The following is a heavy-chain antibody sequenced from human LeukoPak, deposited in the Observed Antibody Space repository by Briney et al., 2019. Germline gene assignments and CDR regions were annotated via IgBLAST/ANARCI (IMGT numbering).Heavy chain of an antibody. V-gene: IGHV4-34*01. CDR1: GGSFSGYY. CDR2: INHSGST. Sequence: SETLSLTCAVYGGSFSGYYWSWIRQPPGKGLEWIGEINHSGSTNYNPSLKSRVTISVDKSKNQFSLKLSSVTAADTAVYYCARFNPVEQWLVPGEFDDWGQGTLVTVCS. J-gene: IGHJ4*02. CDR3: ARFNPVEQWLVPGEFDD. D-gene: IGHD6-19*01.